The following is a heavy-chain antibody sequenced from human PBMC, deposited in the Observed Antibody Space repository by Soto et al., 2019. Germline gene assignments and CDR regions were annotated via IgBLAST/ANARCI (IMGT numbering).Heavy chain of an antibody. CDR1: GYSFTTYW. D-gene: IGHD6-6*01. J-gene: IGHJ2*01. CDR3: ARHGYSSSHWYFDL. Sequence: PGESLRISWRGSGYSFTTYWVGWVRQMPGKGLEWMGIIYPGDSDTRYSPSFQGQVTISADKSISNAYLQWSSLKASDTAMYYCARHGYSSSHWYFDLWGRGTLVTVSS. V-gene: IGHV5-51*01. CDR2: IYPGDSDT.